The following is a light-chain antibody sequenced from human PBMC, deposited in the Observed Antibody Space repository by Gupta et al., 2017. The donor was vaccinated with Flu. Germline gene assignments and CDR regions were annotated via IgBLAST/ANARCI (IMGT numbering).Light chain of an antibody. V-gene: IGKV4-1*01. Sequence: KSSQSVLYSSNNKNYLACYQQKPGQPPKLLMYWAATREAGVPDRFSGSGSGTEFTLTISSLQAEDVAVYYCQKYYSTPRITFGPGTKVDIK. CDR2: WAA. CDR3: QKYYSTPRIT. CDR1: QSVLYSSNNKNY. J-gene: IGKJ3*01.